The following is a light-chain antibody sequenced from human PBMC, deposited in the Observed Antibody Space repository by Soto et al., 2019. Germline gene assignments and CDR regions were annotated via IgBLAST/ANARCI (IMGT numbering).Light chain of an antibody. Sequence: QSVLTQPPSASGTHGQRITIPCSGSSSNIGSHTVNWHQQVPGTAPKLLIYSNNERPSGGPDRFSGSKSGTSASLAISGLQSGDEADYYCAAWDDSLNGVIFGGGTK. CDR1: SSNIGSHT. CDR3: AAWDDSLNGVI. V-gene: IGLV1-44*01. CDR2: SNN. J-gene: IGLJ2*01.